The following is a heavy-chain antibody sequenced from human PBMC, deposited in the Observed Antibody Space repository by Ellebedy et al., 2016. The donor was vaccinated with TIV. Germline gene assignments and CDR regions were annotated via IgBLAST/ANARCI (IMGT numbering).Heavy chain of an antibody. CDR2: IKSKTDGRTT. J-gene: IGHJ3*01. D-gene: IGHD2/OR15-2a*01. CDR1: GFTFNKAW. V-gene: IGHV3-15*01. Sequence: PGGSLRLSCAASGFTFNKAWMTWVRQAPGKGLEWVGRIKSKTDGRTTDYAAPVKGRFSISRDDSKKTLYLQMNSLKSEDTAIYYCTTDTRTVVIVPLVEAFDVWGQGSMVTVSS. CDR3: TTDTRTVVIVPLVEAFDV.